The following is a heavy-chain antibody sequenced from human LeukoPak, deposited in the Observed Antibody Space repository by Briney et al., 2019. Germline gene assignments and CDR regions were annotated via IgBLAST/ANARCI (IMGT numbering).Heavy chain of an antibody. J-gene: IGHJ4*02. Sequence: PSETLSLTCAVYGGSFSGYYWSWIRQPPGEGLEWIGEINHSGSTNYNPSLKSRVTISVDTSKNQFSLKLSSVTAADTAVYYCARGGMVLWFGELLDYWGQGTLVTASS. CDR3: ARGGMVLWFGELLDY. D-gene: IGHD3-10*01. V-gene: IGHV4-34*01. CDR1: GGSFSGYY. CDR2: INHSGST.